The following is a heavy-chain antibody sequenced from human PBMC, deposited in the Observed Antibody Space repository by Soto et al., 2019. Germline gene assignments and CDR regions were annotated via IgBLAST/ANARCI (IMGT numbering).Heavy chain of an antibody. CDR2: IFGSDHST. D-gene: IGHD3-9*01. CDR3: TKDRQPDGIWTVDY. Sequence: EVQLLESGGNLVQPGGSLRLSCAASGFIFSTYTLNWVRQAPGKGLEWVVGIFGSDHSTHYAESVKGRFTISRDNSRSMVFLQMNSLRVDDTALYYCTKDRQPDGIWTVDYWGRGTLVTVSS. CDR1: GFIFSTYT. J-gene: IGHJ4*02. V-gene: IGHV3-23*01.